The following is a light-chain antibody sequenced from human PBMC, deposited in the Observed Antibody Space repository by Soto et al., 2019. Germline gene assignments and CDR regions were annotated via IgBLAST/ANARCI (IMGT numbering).Light chain of an antibody. CDR1: QSINNY. J-gene: IGKJ4*01. CDR2: DAT. V-gene: IGKV1-39*01. Sequence: IQLTQSPSSLSASVGDRVAITCRTSQSINNYLNWYQQKPGKAPKVLIYDATRLQSGVPSRFSGGGSGTEFTLTIASVQPEDFATYYCQQYSSYSPLTFGGGTKVEIK. CDR3: QQYSSYSPLT.